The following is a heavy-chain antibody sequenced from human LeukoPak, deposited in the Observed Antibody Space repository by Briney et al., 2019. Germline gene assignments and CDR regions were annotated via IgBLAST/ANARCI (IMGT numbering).Heavy chain of an antibody. V-gene: IGHV3-9*01. CDR3: AKDVNYDSTEGAFDI. J-gene: IGHJ3*02. Sequence: GRSLRLSCAASGFTFDDYAMHWVRQAPGKGLEWVSGISWNSGSIGYADSVKGRFTISRDNAKNSLYLQMNSLRAEDTALYYCAKDVNYDSTEGAFDIWGQGTMVTVSS. D-gene: IGHD3-22*01. CDR1: GFTFDDYA. CDR2: ISWNSGSI.